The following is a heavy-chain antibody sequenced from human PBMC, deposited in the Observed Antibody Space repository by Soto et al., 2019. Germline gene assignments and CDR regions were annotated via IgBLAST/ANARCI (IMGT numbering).Heavy chain of an antibody. V-gene: IGHV3-23*01. CDR3: ASRHYYDSSGYYPPDYYGMDV. Sequence: EVQLLESGGDLVQPGGSLRLSCAASGFTFSTYAMSWVRQAPGKGLEWVSAISGSGSSRYYADSAKGRFTISRDNSKNTLFLQLNSLRAEDTAVYYCASRHYYDSSGYYPPDYYGMDVWGQGTTVTVSS. D-gene: IGHD3-22*01. CDR2: ISGSGSSR. J-gene: IGHJ6*02. CDR1: GFTFSTYA.